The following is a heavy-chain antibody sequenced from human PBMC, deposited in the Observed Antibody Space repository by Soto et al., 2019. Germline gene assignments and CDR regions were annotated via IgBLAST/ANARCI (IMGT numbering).Heavy chain of an antibody. Sequence: ASVKVSCKASGGTFRSYAISWVRQAPGQGFEWMGWINPNIRGTNYAQKFQGRVTMTRDTSNSTAYMELRGLTSDDTAVYYCARVTLKAGNWFDPWGQGTLVTVS. CDR3: ARVTLKAGNWFDP. J-gene: IGHJ5*02. CDR1: GGTFRSYA. CDR2: INPNIRGT. V-gene: IGHV1-2*02.